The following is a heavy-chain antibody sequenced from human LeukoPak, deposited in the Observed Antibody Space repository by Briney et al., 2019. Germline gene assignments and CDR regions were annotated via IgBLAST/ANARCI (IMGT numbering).Heavy chain of an antibody. CDR2: ITSSGNYL. Sequence: PGGSLRLSCAASGFTFSTYNMNWVRQAPGKGLEWVSSITSSGNYLYYADSVKGRFTISRDNAKNSLYLQMTSLRAEDTAVYYCARPSVKYDSSGYQPNPFDYWGQGTLVTVSS. CDR3: ARPSVKYDSSGYQPNPFDY. D-gene: IGHD3-22*01. CDR1: GFTFSTYN. V-gene: IGHV3-21*01. J-gene: IGHJ4*02.